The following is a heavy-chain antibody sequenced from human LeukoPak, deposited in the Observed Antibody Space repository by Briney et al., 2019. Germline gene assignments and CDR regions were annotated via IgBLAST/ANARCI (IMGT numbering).Heavy chain of an antibody. J-gene: IGHJ6*03. V-gene: IGHV1-18*01. CDR2: ISAYNGNT. CDR1: GYTFTSYG. CDR3: ARDGSATYDFWSGSYPEWADYYYFYMDV. Sequence: ASVKVSCKASGYTFTSYGISWVRQAPGQGLEWMGWISAYNGNTNYAQKFQGRVTMTTDTSTRTAYMELRSLRSDDTAVYYCARDGSATYDFWSGSYPEWADYYYFYMDVWGKGTTVTVSS. D-gene: IGHD3-3*01.